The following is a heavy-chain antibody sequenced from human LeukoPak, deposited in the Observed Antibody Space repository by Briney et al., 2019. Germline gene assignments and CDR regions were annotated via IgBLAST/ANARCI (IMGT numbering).Heavy chain of an antibody. J-gene: IGHJ3*02. D-gene: IGHD1-26*01. Sequence: VASVKVSCKASGYTFTNHYMHWARQAPGQGLEWMGILNPNDGHTTYAQMFQGRVTMTRDTSSNTVYMELSSLRYEDTAVYFCARLSSGSYTRGTFDIWGQGTLVTVSS. CDR1: GYTFTNHY. CDR2: LNPNDGHT. CDR3: ARLSSGSYTRGTFDI. V-gene: IGHV1-46*01.